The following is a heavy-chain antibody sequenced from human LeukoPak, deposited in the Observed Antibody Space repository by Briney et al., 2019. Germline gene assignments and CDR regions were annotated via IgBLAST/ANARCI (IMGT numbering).Heavy chain of an antibody. CDR3: ARHEENTCYSNFDY. CDR1: VGSISISSYY. D-gene: IGHD2-15*01. Sequence: PSETLSLTCTVSVGSISISSYYCGSIRQPPGKGREWIASMSYSESTYYNPSRKGRVTMSVDTSKTPFYLKMSCVTAADTAVYYCARHEENTCYSNFDYWGQGTLVTVSS. J-gene: IGHJ4*02. CDR2: MSYSEST. V-gene: IGHV4-39*01.